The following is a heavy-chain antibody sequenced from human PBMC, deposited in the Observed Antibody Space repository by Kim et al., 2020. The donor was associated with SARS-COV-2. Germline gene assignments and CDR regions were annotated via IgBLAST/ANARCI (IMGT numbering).Heavy chain of an antibody. Sequence: GGSLRLSCAASGFTFSSYGMHWVRQAPGKGLEWVAVIWYDGSNKYYADSVKGRFTISRDNSKNTLYLQMNSLRAEDTAVYYCARASRHDYVWGSYPLRDYWGQGTLVTVSS. CDR1: GFTFSSYG. CDR3: ARASRHDYVWGSYPLRDY. V-gene: IGHV3-33*01. D-gene: IGHD3-16*02. CDR2: IWYDGSNK. J-gene: IGHJ4*02.